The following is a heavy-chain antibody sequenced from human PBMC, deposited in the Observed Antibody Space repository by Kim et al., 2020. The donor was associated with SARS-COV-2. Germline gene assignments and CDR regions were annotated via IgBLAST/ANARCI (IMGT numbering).Heavy chain of an antibody. J-gene: IGHJ4*01. CDR3: ARLHEVLNAYSAFDC. Sequence: SETLSLTCTVSGASISSSSNYWGWIRQPPGKALEWIGTIYYTGSTYYNPSLKSRITISINTSKNQFSLKVTSVTAAATAVYYCARLHEVLNAYSAFDCWG. CDR2: IYYTGST. CDR1: GASISSSSNY. D-gene: IGHD3-9*01. V-gene: IGHV4-39*01.